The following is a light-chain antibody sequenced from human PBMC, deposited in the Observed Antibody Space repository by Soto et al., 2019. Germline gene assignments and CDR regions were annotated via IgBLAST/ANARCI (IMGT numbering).Light chain of an antibody. CDR2: DAS. V-gene: IGKV1-33*01. CDR1: QDISNY. Sequence: DIQMTQSPSSLSASVGDRVTITCQASQDISNYLNWYQQKPGKAPKLLIYDASNLETGVPSRFSGSGSGTDFTFNISSMQTEDIATYYCQQYDNLMYTFGQGTKLEIK. J-gene: IGKJ2*01. CDR3: QQYDNLMYT.